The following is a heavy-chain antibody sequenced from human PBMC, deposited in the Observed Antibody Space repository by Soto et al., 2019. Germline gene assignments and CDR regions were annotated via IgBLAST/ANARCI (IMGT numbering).Heavy chain of an antibody. CDR3: ARVFYSYGNPLYFDY. V-gene: IGHV4-59*01. CDR1: GGSISSYY. D-gene: IGHD5-18*01. CDR2: IYYSGST. J-gene: IGHJ4*02. Sequence: SETLSLTCTVSGGSISSYYWSWIRQPPGKGLEWIGYIYYSGSTNYNPSLKSRVTIPVDTSKNQFSLKLSSVTAADTAVYYCARVFYSYGNPLYFDYWGQGTLVTVSS.